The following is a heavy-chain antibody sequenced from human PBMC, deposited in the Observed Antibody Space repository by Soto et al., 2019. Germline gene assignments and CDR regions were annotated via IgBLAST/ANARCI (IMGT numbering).Heavy chain of an antibody. J-gene: IGHJ4*02. CDR3: AREGRYSSSWYLDY. Sequence: SETLSLTCTVSGGSISSYNWNWIRQPPGKGLEWIGYIYYSGSTNYNPSLKSRVTISVDTSKNQFSLKLSSVTAADTAVYYCAREGRYSSSWYLDYWGQGTLVTVSS. V-gene: IGHV4-59*01. CDR1: GGSISSYN. D-gene: IGHD6-13*01. CDR2: IYYSGST.